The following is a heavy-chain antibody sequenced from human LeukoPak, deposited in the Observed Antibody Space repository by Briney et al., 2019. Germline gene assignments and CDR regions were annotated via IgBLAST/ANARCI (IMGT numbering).Heavy chain of an antibody. D-gene: IGHD3-10*01. J-gene: IGHJ6*02. CDR2: IYPGDSDT. Sequence: GESLKISCKGSGYSFTSYWIGWVRQMSGKGLEWMGIIYPGDSDTRYSPSFQGQVTISADKSISTAYLQWSSLKASDTAMYYCARNAMVRGAPPFYGMDVWGQGTTVTVSS. CDR1: GYSFTSYW. CDR3: ARNAMVRGAPPFYGMDV. V-gene: IGHV5-51*01.